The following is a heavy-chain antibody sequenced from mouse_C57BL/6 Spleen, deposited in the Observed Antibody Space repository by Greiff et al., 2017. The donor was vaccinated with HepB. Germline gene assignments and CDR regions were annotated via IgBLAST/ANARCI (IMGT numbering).Heavy chain of an antibody. CDR1: GFSLTSYG. CDR2: IWRGGST. D-gene: IGHD1-1*01. V-gene: IGHV2-5*01. J-gene: IGHJ3*01. Sequence: VQLQQSGPGLVQPSQSLSITCTVSGFSLTSYGVHWVRQSPGKGLEWLGVIWRGGSTDYNAAFMSRLSITKDNSKSQVFFKINSLQAYDTAIYYCAKRYGSSYEGFAYWGQGTLVTVSA. CDR3: AKRYGSSYEGFAY.